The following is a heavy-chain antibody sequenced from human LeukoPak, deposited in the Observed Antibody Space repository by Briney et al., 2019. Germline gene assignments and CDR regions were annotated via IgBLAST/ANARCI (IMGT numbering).Heavy chain of an antibody. CDR1: GYSFTNYD. CDR3: VRGGYCSGGSCSRGNWFDP. CDR2: MNPNSGIT. Sequence: ASVKVSCKASGYSFTNYDINWVRQATGQGLEWMGWMNPNSGITAYAQKFQGRVTMTRNTSISTAYMELSSLRSEDTAVYYCVRGGYCSGGSCSRGNWFDPWGQGTLVTVSS. D-gene: IGHD2-15*01. J-gene: IGHJ5*02. V-gene: IGHV1-8*02.